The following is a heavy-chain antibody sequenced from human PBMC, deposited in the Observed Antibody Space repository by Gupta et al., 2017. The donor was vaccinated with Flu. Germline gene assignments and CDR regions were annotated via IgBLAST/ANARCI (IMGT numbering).Heavy chain of an antibody. J-gene: IGHJ3*02. V-gene: IGHV4-61*02. CDR1: GGSISSGSYY. Sequence: HVQLQDTGPGLVKPGQTLCRTGTAYGGSISSGSYYWSWIRQLAWMGREWLARLYTRGSNNDIPALRSRVTIAVDPANPQVSMQLGIVTADHTAVYYGSHTSKNDAFGIRGQGTLVTVCS. CDR3: SHTSKNDAFGI. CDR2: LYTRGSN. D-gene: IGHD1-26*01.